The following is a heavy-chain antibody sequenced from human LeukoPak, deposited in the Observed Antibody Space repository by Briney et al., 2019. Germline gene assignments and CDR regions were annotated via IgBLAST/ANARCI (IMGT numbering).Heavy chain of an antibody. V-gene: IGHV3-21*01. CDR2: ISSSSSYI. D-gene: IGHD3-3*01. J-gene: IGHJ6*02. CDR1: GFTFSSYR. Sequence: GGSLRLSCAASGFTFSSYRMIWVRQAPGKALEWVSSISSSSSYIYYADSVKGRFTISRDNAKTSLYLQMNSLRAEDTAVYYCARDKHDYDLYYYGMDVWGQGTTVTVSS. CDR3: ARDKHDYDLYYYGMDV.